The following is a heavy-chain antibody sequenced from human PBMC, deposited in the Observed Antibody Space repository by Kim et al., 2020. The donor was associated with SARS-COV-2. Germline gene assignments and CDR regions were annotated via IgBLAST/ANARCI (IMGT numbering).Heavy chain of an antibody. CDR2: ISGSGGST. CDR3: AKGGVLRYFDWLLSPWDYYYYMDV. V-gene: IGHV3-23*01. CDR1: GFTFSSYA. Sequence: GGSLRLSCAASGFTFSSYAMSWVRQAPGKGLEWVSAISGSGGSTYYADSVKGRFTISRDNSKNTLYLRMNSLRAEDTAVYYCAKGGVLRYFDWLLSPWDYYYYMDVWGKGTTVTVSS. J-gene: IGHJ6*03. D-gene: IGHD3-9*01.